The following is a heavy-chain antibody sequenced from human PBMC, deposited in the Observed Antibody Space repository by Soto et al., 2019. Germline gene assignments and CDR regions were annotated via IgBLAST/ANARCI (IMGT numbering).Heavy chain of an antibody. Sequence: GSLRLSCAASGFTFDDYAMHWVRQAPGKGLEWVSLISWDGGSTYYADSVKGRFTISRDNSKNSLYLQMNSLRAEDTALYYCAKGEHVDTAMGAIDYWGQGTLVTVSS. CDR3: AKGEHVDTAMGAIDY. D-gene: IGHD5-18*01. CDR1: GFTFDDYA. J-gene: IGHJ4*02. CDR2: ISWDGGST. V-gene: IGHV3-43D*04.